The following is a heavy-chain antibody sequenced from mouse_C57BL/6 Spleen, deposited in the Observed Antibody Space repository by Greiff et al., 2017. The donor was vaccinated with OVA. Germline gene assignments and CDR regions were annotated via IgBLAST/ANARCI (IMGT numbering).Heavy chain of an antibody. CDR3: ARDRDYTFMDY. CDR1: GYSITSGYY. D-gene: IGHD2-12*01. J-gene: IGHJ4*01. V-gene: IGHV3-6*01. Sequence: DVKLQESGPGLVKPSQSLSLTCSVTGYSITSGYYWNWIRQFPGNKLEWMGYISYDGSNNYNPSLKNRISITRDTSKNQFFLKLNSVTTEDTATYYCARDRDYTFMDYWGQGTSVTVSS. CDR2: ISYDGSN.